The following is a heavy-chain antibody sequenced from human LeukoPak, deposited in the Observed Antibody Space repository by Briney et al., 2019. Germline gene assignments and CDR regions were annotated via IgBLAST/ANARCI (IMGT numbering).Heavy chain of an antibody. Sequence: GRSLRLSCAASGFTFSSYAMHWVRQAPCKGLEWVAVISYDGSNKYYADSVKGRFTASRDNAENSMYLQMNSLRAEDTAVYYCAKGIGVQLWFRLFDYWGQGTLVTVSS. CDR1: GFTFSSYA. CDR3: AKGIGVQLWFRLFDY. V-gene: IGHV3-30-3*01. CDR2: ISYDGSNK. D-gene: IGHD5-18*01. J-gene: IGHJ4*02.